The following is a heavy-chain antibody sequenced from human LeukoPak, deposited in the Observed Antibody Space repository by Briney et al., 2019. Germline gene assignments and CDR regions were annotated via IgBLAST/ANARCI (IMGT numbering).Heavy chain of an antibody. CDR2: INPNSGGT. D-gene: IGHD3-9*01. Sequence: ASVKVSCKASGYTFTGYYMHWVRQAPGQGLEWMGWINPNSGGTNYAQKFQGRVTMTRDTSISTAYMGLSRLRSDDTAVYYCARVFSKREFTFDYWGQGTLVTVSS. CDR3: ARVFSKREFTFDY. J-gene: IGHJ4*02. CDR1: GYTFTGYY. V-gene: IGHV1-2*02.